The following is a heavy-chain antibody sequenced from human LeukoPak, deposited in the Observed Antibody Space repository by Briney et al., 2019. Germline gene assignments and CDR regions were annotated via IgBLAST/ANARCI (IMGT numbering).Heavy chain of an antibody. D-gene: IGHD3-16*01. Sequence: GGSLRLSCAASGFTVSSKFMHRVRQAPGKGLEWVSVIYSGGITYYADSVKGRFTVSRDNSRNTMYLHMNSLKVEDTAVYYCAKDEVTSGGGLDYWGQGTLVTVSS. CDR3: AKDEVTSGGGLDY. CDR2: IYSGGIT. V-gene: IGHV3-53*01. J-gene: IGHJ4*02. CDR1: GFTVSSKF.